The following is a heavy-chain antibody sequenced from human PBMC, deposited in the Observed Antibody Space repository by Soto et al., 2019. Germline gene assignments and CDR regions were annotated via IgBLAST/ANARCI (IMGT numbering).Heavy chain of an antibody. D-gene: IGHD2-15*01. J-gene: IGHJ4*02. CDR3: ARDPGVRVVAATPCDY. CDR2: ISAYNGNT. V-gene: IGHV1-18*01. Sequence: QVPLVQSGAEVKKPGASVKVSCKASGYTFTSYGISWVRQAPGQGLEWMGWISAYNGNTNYAQKLQGRVTMTTDTYTSTAYMELRGLRSDDTAVYYCARDPGVRVVAATPCDYWGQGTLVTVSS. CDR1: GYTFTSYG.